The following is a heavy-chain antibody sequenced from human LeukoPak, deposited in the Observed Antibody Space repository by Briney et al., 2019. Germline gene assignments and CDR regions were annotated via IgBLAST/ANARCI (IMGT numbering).Heavy chain of an antibody. CDR2: ISYDGSNK. CDR3: ARETGAQQLVLYYFDY. CDR1: GFTFSSYA. J-gene: IGHJ4*02. V-gene: IGHV3-30-3*01. Sequence: PGGSLRLSCAASGFTFSSYAMHWVRQAPDKGLEWVAVISYDGSNKYYADSVKGRFTISRDNSKNTLYLQMNSLRAEDTAVYYCARETGAQQLVLYYFDYWGQGTLVTVSS. D-gene: IGHD6-13*01.